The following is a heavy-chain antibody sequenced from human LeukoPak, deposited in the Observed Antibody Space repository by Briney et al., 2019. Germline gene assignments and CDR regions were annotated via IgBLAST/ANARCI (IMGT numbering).Heavy chain of an antibody. Sequence: GGYLRLSCSVSGFTFSSYAMQWVCQAPGKGLEYVSGISGNGGSTYYADSVKGRFTISRDNSKNTLFLQLSSLRDEDTAVYYCVKERSSGWYDFDYWGQGTLVTVSS. V-gene: IGHV3-64D*06. D-gene: IGHD6-19*01. CDR3: VKERSSGWYDFDY. CDR1: GFTFSSYA. J-gene: IGHJ4*02. CDR2: ISGNGGST.